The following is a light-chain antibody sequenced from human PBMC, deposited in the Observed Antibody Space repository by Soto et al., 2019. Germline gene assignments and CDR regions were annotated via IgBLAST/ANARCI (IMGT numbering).Light chain of an antibody. V-gene: IGKV1-5*01. Sequence: DLQMTQSPSTLSASVGDRVTITCRASQSFSTWLAWYQQKPGKAPKLLIYDTSTLQSGVPSRFSGSGAGTGFTLTISSLQPDDFATYYCQQYKSYSANTFGQGTKLEIK. CDR3: QQYKSYSANT. J-gene: IGKJ2*01. CDR2: DTS. CDR1: QSFSTW.